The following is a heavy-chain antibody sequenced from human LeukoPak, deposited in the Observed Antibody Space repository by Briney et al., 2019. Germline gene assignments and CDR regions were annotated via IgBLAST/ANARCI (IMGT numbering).Heavy chain of an antibody. CDR1: GFTVSINY. V-gene: IGHV3-66*01. D-gene: IGHD4-17*01. CDR3: ARAFSTTAFDY. J-gene: IGHJ4*02. CDR2: IYSGGST. Sequence: GGSLRLSCAASGFTVSINYMSWVRQAPGKGLEWVSVIYSGGSTYYADSVKGRFTISRDNSKNTLYLQMNSLRAEDTAVYYCARAFSTTAFDYWGQGTLVTVSS.